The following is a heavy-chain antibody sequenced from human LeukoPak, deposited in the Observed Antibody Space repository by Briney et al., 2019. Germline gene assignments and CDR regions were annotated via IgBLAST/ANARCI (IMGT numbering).Heavy chain of an antibody. V-gene: IGHV3-7*01. CDR3: AGSGNLDVYGLDV. D-gene: IGHD5-12*01. CDR2: IRSDGSEQ. J-gene: IGHJ6*02. Sequence: GGSLRLSCEASGFSFKTYWMTWVRQAPGKGLEWVADIRSDGSEQYYLGSVKGRFTISRDNAKDSLYLEMNSLRPEDRAVYYCAGSGNLDVYGLDVWGQGTTVTVFS. CDR1: GFSFKTYW.